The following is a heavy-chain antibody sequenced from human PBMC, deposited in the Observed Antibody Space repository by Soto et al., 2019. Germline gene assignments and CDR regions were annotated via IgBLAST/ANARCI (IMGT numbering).Heavy chain of an antibody. CDR1: GFTFGDYA. V-gene: IGHV3-49*03. Sequence: GGSLRLSCTASGFTFGDYAMSWFRQAPGKGLEWVGFIRSKAYGGTTEYAASVKGRFTISRDDSKSIAYLQMNSLKTEDTAVYYCTRDRGIQLWFSDYWGQGTLVTVSS. D-gene: IGHD5-18*01. CDR2: IRSKAYGGTT. CDR3: TRDRGIQLWFSDY. J-gene: IGHJ4*02.